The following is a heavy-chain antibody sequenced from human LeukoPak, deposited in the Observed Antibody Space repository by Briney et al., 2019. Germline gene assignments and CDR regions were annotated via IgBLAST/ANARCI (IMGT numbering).Heavy chain of an antibody. Sequence: PGGSLRLSCAASGFTFTTYSMHWVRQAPGTGLEWVAVISYDGGNEYYADSVKGRFTVSRDNSENTVYLQMNSLRAEDTAVYYCARDFFSSWYKSDYYYGMDVWGQGTTVTVSS. V-gene: IGHV3-30-3*01. D-gene: IGHD6-13*01. CDR2: ISYDGGNE. CDR3: ARDFFSSWYKSDYYYGMDV. CDR1: GFTFTTYS. J-gene: IGHJ6*02.